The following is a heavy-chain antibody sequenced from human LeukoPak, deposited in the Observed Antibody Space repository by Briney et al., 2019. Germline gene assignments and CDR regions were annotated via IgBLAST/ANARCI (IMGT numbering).Heavy chain of an antibody. Sequence: SQTLSLTCTVSGGSISSGGYYWSWIRQHPGKGLEWIGYIYYSGSTYYNPSLKSRVTISVDTPKNQFSLKLSSVTAADTAVYYCARGPYYDILTGYSGFDYWGQGTLVTVSS. CDR1: GGSISSGGYY. J-gene: IGHJ4*02. CDR3: ARGPYYDILTGYSGFDY. D-gene: IGHD3-9*01. CDR2: IYYSGST. V-gene: IGHV4-31*03.